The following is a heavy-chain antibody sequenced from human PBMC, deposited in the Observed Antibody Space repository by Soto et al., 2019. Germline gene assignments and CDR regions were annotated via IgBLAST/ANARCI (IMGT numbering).Heavy chain of an antibody. D-gene: IGHD3-3*01. CDR2: VYHTGRT. CDR3: ARDFAYFDS. CDR1: GGSFKSGSYS. V-gene: IGHV4-61*01. Sequence: LSLTCTVSGGSFKSGSYSWSWIRQPPWKGLEWIGYVYHTGRTSYNPSLKSRVSISMETSKNQFSLNLDSVTAADTAVYFCARDFAYFDSWGQGTLVTVSS. J-gene: IGHJ4*02.